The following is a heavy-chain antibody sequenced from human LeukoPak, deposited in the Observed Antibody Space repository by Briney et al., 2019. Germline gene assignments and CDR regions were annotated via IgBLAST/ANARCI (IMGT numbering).Heavy chain of an antibody. CDR3: ASPGSGPILEQLVRNSIYGMDV. V-gene: IGHV1-69*13. J-gene: IGHJ6*02. D-gene: IGHD6-13*01. CDR1: GGTFSSYA. CDR2: IIPILGTA. Sequence: ASVKVSCKASGGTFSSYAISWVRQAPGQGLEWMGGIIPILGTANYAQKFQGRVTITADESTSTAYMELSSLRSEDTAVYYCASPGSGPILEQLVRNSIYGMDVWGQGTTVTVSS.